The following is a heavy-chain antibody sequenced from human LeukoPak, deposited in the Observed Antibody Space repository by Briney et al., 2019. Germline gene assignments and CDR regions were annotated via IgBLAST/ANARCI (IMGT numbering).Heavy chain of an antibody. D-gene: IGHD6-13*01. V-gene: IGHV3-64*01. CDR1: GFTFSSYA. J-gene: IGHJ4*02. CDR3: AREGMAAADPEPYYFDY. CDR2: ISSNGGST. Sequence: GGSLGLSCAASGFTFSSYAMHWVRQAPGRGLEYVSAISSNGGSTYYANSVKGRFTISRDNSKNTLYLQMGSLRAEDMAVYYCAREGMAAADPEPYYFDYWGQGTLVTVSS.